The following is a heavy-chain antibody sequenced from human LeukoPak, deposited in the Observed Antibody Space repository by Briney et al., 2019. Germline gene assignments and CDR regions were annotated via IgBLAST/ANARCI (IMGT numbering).Heavy chain of an antibody. J-gene: IGHJ5*02. V-gene: IGHV4-4*09. CDR2: IYTSGNT. CDR3: ARRGTWFDP. D-gene: IGHD3-10*01. Sequence: SETLSLTCTVSGGSFNSFFWSWVRQPPGKGLEWIGYIYTSGNTYYSPSLKSRVTIPLDTSKNQLSLRLISVTAADTAVYYCARRGTWFDPWGQGTLVTVSS. CDR1: GGSFNSFF.